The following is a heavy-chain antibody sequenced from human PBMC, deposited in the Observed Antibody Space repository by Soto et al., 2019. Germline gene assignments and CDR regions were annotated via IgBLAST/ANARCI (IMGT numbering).Heavy chain of an antibody. J-gene: IGHJ6*02. V-gene: IGHV3-66*01. CDR3: VRENYYYGMDV. CDR1: GFTVSTDW. CDR2: IRGGGNT. Sequence: EVQLVESGGGLVQPGRSLRLSCAASGFTVSTDWMYWVRQAPGKGLEWVSVIRGGGNTFYADSVEGRFTISRDNSKNTVYLQMNSLRAEDTAVYYCVRENYYYGMDVWGQGTTVSVSS.